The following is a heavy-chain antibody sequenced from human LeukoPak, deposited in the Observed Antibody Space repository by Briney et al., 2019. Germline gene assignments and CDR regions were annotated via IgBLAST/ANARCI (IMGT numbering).Heavy chain of an antibody. Sequence: LEWVAFIRYDGSNKYYADSVKGRFTISRDNSKNTLYLQMNSLRAEDTAVYYCAKDLGYSDYWGQGTLVTVSS. J-gene: IGHJ4*02. V-gene: IGHV3-30*02. CDR3: AKDLGYSDY. D-gene: IGHD6-13*01. CDR2: IRYDGSNK.